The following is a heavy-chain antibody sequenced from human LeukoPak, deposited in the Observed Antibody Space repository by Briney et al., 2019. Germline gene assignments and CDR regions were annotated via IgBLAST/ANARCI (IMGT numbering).Heavy chain of an antibody. J-gene: IGHJ4*02. CDR2: ISSSSTYI. Sequence: GGSLRLSCAASGFTFSSYSMNWVRQAPGKGLEWVSSISSSSTYIYYADSAKGRFTISRDNAKNSLYLQMNSLRAEDTAVYYCARAGYNWNYRYFDYWGQGTLVTVSS. CDR3: ARAGYNWNYRYFDY. V-gene: IGHV3-21*01. CDR1: GFTFSSYS. D-gene: IGHD1-7*01.